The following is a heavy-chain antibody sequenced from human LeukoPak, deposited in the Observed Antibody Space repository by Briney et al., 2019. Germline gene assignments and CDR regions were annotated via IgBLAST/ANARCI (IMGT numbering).Heavy chain of an antibody. D-gene: IGHD3-10*01. CDR3: ARGNSGRAGRVYYFDY. CDR2: IHSSGNT. CDR1: GGSVNNYY. J-gene: IGHJ4*02. V-gene: IGHV4-59*02. Sequence: SETLSLTCSVSGGSVNNYYWSWIRQSPGKGLEWIGYIHSSGNTNYSPSLNSRLTISVDTSRNQFSLRLRSVTATDTAVYYCARGNSGRAGRVYYFDYWGQGTLVTVSS.